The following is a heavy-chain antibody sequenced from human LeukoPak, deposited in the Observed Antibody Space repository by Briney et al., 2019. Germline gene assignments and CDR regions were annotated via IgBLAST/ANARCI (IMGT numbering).Heavy chain of an antibody. CDR3: MDV. CDR1: GFTFGDHA. J-gene: IGHJ6*02. V-gene: IGHV3-49*04. Sequence: PGGSLRLSCSSYGFTFGDHAMSWVRQAPGKGLEWVGFIRSRAYGGTTEYAASVKSRFSISRDDSKGIAYLRMNSLKIEDTAVYYCMDVWGQGTTVIVSS. CDR2: IRSRAYGGTT.